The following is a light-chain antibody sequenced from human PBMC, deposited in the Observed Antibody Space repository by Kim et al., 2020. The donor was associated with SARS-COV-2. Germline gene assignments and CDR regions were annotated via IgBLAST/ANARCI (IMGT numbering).Light chain of an antibody. CDR1: QSVNSN. CDR2: GAS. J-gene: IGKJ2*01. V-gene: IGKV3-15*01. Sequence: LSVSPGGRATLSCRASQSVNSNLAWYQQKPGQAPRLLIYGASTRATGIPARFSGSGSGTEFTLTISSLQSEDFAVYYCQQYNYWYTFGQGTKLEI. CDR3: QQYNYWYT.